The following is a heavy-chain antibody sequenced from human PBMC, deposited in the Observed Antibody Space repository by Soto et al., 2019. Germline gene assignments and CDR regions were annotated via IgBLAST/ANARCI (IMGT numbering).Heavy chain of an antibody. CDR1: GFTFSSHA. D-gene: IGHD6-13*01. V-gene: IGHV3-30-3*01. CDR2: ISYNGNNNE. J-gene: IGHJ6*02. Sequence: QVQLLESGGGVVQPGKSLRLSCAASGFTFSSHAMHWVRQAPGKGLEWVAVISYNGNNNEYYADSVKGRFTISRDNSKSTLYLQMKSLRGEDTAIYFCARDRIASGLRAMDVWGQGTPVIVSS. CDR3: ARDRIASGLRAMDV.